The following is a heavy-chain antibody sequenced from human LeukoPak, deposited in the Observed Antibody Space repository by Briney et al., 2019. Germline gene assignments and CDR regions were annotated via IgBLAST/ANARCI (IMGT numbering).Heavy chain of an antibody. CDR3: TKEFCGSRAACAGGSYYEF. J-gene: IGHJ2*01. CDR1: GFTLSKDD. D-gene: IGHD2-15*01. V-gene: IGHV3-13*01. Sequence: GGSLRLSCAASGFTLSKDDFHWVRHATGKGLEWVAAIGVTGDTYYADSVKRRFTISREDAANSLYLQMRSLGAGHTALYYCTKEFCGSRAACAGGSYYEFWGRGALVTVSS. CDR2: IGVTGDT.